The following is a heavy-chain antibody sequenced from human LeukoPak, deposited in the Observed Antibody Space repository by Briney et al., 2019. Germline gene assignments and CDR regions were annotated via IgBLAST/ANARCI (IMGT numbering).Heavy chain of an antibody. CDR1: GFTFGSYA. D-gene: IGHD6-19*01. CDR2: ISGSGGST. CDR3: AKVGSDWYLYYCDY. Sequence: GGSLRLSCAASGFTFGSYAMSWVRQAPGKGLEWVSAISGSGGSTYYADSVKGRFTISRDNSKNTLYLQMNSLRAEDTAVYYCAKVGSDWYLYYCDYWGQGTLVTVSS. J-gene: IGHJ4*02. V-gene: IGHV3-23*01.